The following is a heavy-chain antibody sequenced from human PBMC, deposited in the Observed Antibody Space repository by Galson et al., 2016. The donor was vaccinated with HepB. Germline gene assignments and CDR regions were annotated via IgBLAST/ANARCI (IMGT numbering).Heavy chain of an antibody. CDR2: INWNGGST. CDR3: ARATPYSDILTGYYNYYFDY. CDR1: GFKFDDYG. Sequence: SLRLSCAASGFKFDDYGIRWVRQAPGQGLEWVSGINWNGGSTGYVDSVKGRFTISRDNAKNSLYLQMNSLRAEDTALYYCARATPYSDILTGYYNYYFDYWGQGTLVTVSS. J-gene: IGHJ4*02. D-gene: IGHD3-9*01. V-gene: IGHV3-20*04.